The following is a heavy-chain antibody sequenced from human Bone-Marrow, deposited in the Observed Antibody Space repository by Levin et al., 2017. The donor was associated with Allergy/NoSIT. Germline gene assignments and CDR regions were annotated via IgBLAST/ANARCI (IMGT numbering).Heavy chain of an antibody. V-gene: IGHV1-46*01. D-gene: IGHD5-18*01. Sequence: AASVKVSCKASGYTFTLYYMHWVRQAPGQGLEWMGIINPHGGSTTYAQKFQGRVTMTRDTSTSTVYMELSSLRSDDTAVYYCASGVDTGMGTFYYVGMDVWGQGTTVSVSS. CDR2: INPHGGST. CDR1: GYTFTLYY. J-gene: IGHJ6*02. CDR3: ASGVDTGMGTFYYVGMDV.